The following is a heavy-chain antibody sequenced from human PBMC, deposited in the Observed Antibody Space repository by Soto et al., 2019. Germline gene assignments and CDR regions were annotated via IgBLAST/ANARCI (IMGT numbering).Heavy chain of an antibody. V-gene: IGHV4-34*01. J-gene: IGHJ4*02. CDR2: INHSGST. CDR1: GGSFSGYY. Sequence: QVQLQQWGAGLLKPSETLSLTCAVYGGSFSGYYWSWIRQPPGKGLEWIGEINHSGSTNYNPSLKSRVTISVHPSKNQFSLKQSSVTAADTAVYYCAAGRVRRLVLRFDYWGQGTLVTVSS. D-gene: IGHD6-19*01. CDR3: AAGRVRRLVLRFDY.